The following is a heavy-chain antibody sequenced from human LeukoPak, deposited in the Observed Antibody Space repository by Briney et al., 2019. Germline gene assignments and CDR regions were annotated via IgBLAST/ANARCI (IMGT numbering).Heavy chain of an antibody. Sequence: PGGSLRLSCAASGFTFTSYAMSWVRQAPGKGLEWVSAISGSGGRTYSADSVKGRFTISRDNSKSTLFLQMNSLRAEDTAVYYCAKDPRVGSRVATPCHWGQGTLVTVSS. CDR3: AKDPRVGSRVATPCH. J-gene: IGHJ4*02. V-gene: IGHV3-23*01. CDR2: ISGSGGRT. CDR1: GFTFTSYA. D-gene: IGHD5-24*01.